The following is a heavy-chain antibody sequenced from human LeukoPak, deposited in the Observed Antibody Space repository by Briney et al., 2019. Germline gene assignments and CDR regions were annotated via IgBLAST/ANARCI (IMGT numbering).Heavy chain of an antibody. CDR1: GFTFSDYY. CDR2: IYSGGST. CDR3: AREMGWFGELLVDY. V-gene: IGHV3-66*01. D-gene: IGHD3-10*01. J-gene: IGHJ4*02. Sequence: GGSLRLSCAASGFTFSDYYMSWVRQAPGKGLEWVSVIYSGGSTYYADSVKGRFTISRDNSKNTLYLQMNSLRAEDTAVYYCAREMGWFGELLVDYWGQGTLVTVSS.